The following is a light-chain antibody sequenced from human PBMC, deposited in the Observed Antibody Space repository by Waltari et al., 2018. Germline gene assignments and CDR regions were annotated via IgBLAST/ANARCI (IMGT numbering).Light chain of an antibody. Sequence: DIQMTQSPSSLSASVGDRVTITCRESQSIRSYLNWYQQKPGKAPKLLIYAASSLQSGVPSRFSGSGSGTDFTLTISSLQPEDFATYYCQQSFSTPWTFGQGTKVEIK. CDR3: QQSFSTPWT. V-gene: IGKV1-39*01. CDR2: AAS. J-gene: IGKJ1*01. CDR1: QSIRSY.